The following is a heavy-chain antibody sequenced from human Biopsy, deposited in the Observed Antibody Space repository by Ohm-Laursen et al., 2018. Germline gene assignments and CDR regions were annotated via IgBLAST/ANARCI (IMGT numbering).Heavy chain of an antibody. V-gene: IGHV1-2*02. CDR2: INPDTGGT. CDR3: AREKPFGASRGY. D-gene: IGHD3-10*01. CDR1: GYNFTDFY. Sequence: ASVKVSCKASGYNFTDFYLHWVRQAPRQGLEWLGWINPDTGGTKYAQKFQGRVAMTRDTSISTAYLDLSSLGSEDTAVYYCAREKPFGASRGYWGQGTLVTVSS. J-gene: IGHJ4*02.